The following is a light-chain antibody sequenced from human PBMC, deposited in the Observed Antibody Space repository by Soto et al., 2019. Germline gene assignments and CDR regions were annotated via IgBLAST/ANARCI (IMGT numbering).Light chain of an antibody. Sequence: QSVLTQPPSGSGTPGQRVTISCSGSSSNIGSHTVNWYQQLPGTAPKLLIYSINQRPSGVPDRFSGSKSGTSASLAISGLQSEDEADYYCAAWDDSLNGLFGGGTKLTVL. J-gene: IGLJ2*01. CDR3: AAWDDSLNGL. V-gene: IGLV1-44*01. CDR1: SSNIGSHT. CDR2: SIN.